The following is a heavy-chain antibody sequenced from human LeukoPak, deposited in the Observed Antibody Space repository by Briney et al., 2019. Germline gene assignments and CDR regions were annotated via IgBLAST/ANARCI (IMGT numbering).Heavy chain of an antibody. Sequence: GGSLRLSCAASAFIISDNFMNWVRQAPGKGLEWVSVIYRDGSTYYADSVKGRFTISRDNSKNTLYLQMNSLSAEDTAVYYCARRYSSSWYDYWGQGTLVTVSS. D-gene: IGHD6-13*01. CDR3: ARRYSSSWYDY. V-gene: IGHV3-53*01. J-gene: IGHJ4*02. CDR1: AFIISDNF. CDR2: IYRDGST.